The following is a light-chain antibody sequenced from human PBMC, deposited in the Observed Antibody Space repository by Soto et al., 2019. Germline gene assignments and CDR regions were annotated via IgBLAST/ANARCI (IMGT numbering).Light chain of an antibody. Sequence: QLVLTQPPSASGTPGQTITISCSGSTSNIGTNTVDWFQHLPGSAPKLLIYRNDQRPSGVPDRFSGSKSGTSGSLAISGLRSEDEADYYCVAWDGSLSSVLFGGGTKLTVL. CDR2: RND. CDR3: VAWDGSLSSVL. V-gene: IGLV1-47*01. CDR1: TSNIGTNT. J-gene: IGLJ3*02.